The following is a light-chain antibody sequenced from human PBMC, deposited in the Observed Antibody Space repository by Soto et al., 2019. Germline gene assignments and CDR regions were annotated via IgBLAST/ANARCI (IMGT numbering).Light chain of an antibody. V-gene: IGLV1-40*01. CDR3: QSYDSSLSGWGV. Sequence: QSVLTQPPSVSGAPGQRVTISCTGSSSNIGAGYDVHWYQQLPGTGPKLLIYGNSNRPSGVPDRFSGSKSGTSASLAITGLQAEDEADYYCQSYDSSLSGWGVFGGGTKLTVL. CDR2: GNS. CDR1: SSNIGAGYD. J-gene: IGLJ3*02.